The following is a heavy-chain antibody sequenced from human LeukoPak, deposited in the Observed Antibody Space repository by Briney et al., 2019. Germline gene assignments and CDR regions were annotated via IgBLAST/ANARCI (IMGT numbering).Heavy chain of an antibody. Sequence: GGSLRLSCAASGFTFSSFAMTWVRQAPGKGREWFTAISGSGGSTYYADSVQARFTISRDNSKSTLYLQMNSLRAEDTAVYYCAKAGNYYGSGSPRPYYYGMDVWGKGTTVTVSS. CDR2: ISGSGGST. CDR3: AKAGNYYGSGSPRPYYYGMDV. CDR1: GFTFSSFA. D-gene: IGHD3-10*01. J-gene: IGHJ6*04. V-gene: IGHV3-23*01.